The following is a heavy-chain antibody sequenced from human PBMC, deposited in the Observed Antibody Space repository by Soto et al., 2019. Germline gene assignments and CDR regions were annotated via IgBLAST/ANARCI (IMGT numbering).Heavy chain of an antibody. CDR1: GYSISSGYY. V-gene: IGHV4-38-2*01. Sequence: PSETLSLTCVVSGYSISSGYYWGWIRQPPGKGPEWIGSFYHSGRTYYNPSLKSRVTISVDTSKNQLSLNLSSVTAADTAVYYCAGDYGTVQNYFDFWGQGTLVTVSS. CDR2: FYHSGRT. CDR3: AGDYGTVQNYFDF. D-gene: IGHD4-17*01. J-gene: IGHJ4*02.